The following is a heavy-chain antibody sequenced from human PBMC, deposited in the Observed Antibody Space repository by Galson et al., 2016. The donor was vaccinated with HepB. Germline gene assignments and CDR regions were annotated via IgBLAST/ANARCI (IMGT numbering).Heavy chain of an antibody. D-gene: IGHD2-2*01. J-gene: IGHJ6*04. CDR1: GFTFDDYA. Sequence: SLRLSCAASGFTFDDYAMHWVRQGPGKGLEWVSGISWNSGSIGYADSVKGRFTISRDNAKNSLYLQMNSLRAEDTALYYCAKVRSRCWGTSGYVEGVVLYGMDVWGKGTTVTVSS. CDR2: ISWNSGSI. V-gene: IGHV3-9*01. CDR3: AKVRSRCWGTSGYVEGVVLYGMDV.